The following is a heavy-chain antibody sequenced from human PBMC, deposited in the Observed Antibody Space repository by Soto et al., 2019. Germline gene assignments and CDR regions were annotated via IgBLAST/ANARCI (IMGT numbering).Heavy chain of an antibody. V-gene: IGHV3-23*01. Sequence: EVQLLESGGGLVQPGGSLRLSCAASGFTFSSYAMSWVRQAPGKGLEWDSAISGSGGSTYYADSVKGRFTISRDNSKNTLYLQMNSLRAEDTAVYYCAKGYYYDSSGYYFDYWGQGTLVTVSS. CDR2: ISGSGGST. CDR1: GFTFSSYA. CDR3: AKGYYYDSSGYYFDY. D-gene: IGHD3-22*01. J-gene: IGHJ4*02.